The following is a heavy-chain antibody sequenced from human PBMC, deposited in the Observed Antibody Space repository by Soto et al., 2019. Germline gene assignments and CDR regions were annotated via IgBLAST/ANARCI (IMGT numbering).Heavy chain of an antibody. D-gene: IGHD3-10*01. V-gene: IGHV3-23*01. CDR3: DLWPHYYFDH. J-gene: IGHJ4*02. Sequence: EVQLLESGGGLVQPGGSLRLSCAASGFTFSSYAMSWVRQAPGKGLEWVSAISGSGGSTYYADSVKGRFTISRENSQNTMYLQMNSPRAENPPVYYPDLWPHYYFDHWGQGTLVTVSS. CDR2: ISGSGGST. CDR1: GFTFSSYA.